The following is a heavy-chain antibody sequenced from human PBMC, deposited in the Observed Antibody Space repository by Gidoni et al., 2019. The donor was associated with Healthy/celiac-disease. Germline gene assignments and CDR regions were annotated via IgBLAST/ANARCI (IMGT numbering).Heavy chain of an antibody. CDR1: TFSSSS. CDR3: ARDDIVVVPLQYVPHWVFGHRYYYGMDV. Sequence: TFSSSSMHRVRQAPGKGLEWVAVISYDGSNKYYADSVKGRFTISRDNSKNTLYLQMNSLRAEDTAVYYCARDDIVVVPLQYVPHWVFGHRYYYGMDVWGQGTTVTVSS. V-gene: IGHV3-30*04. D-gene: IGHD2-2*01. CDR2: ISYDGSNK. J-gene: IGHJ6*02.